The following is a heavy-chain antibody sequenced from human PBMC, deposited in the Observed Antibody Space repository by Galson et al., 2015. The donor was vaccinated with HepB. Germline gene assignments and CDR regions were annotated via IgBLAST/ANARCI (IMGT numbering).Heavy chain of an antibody. CDR3: VKRSFEAAGHFDL. V-gene: IGHV3-64D*06. CDR1: GFTFSSYA. Sequence: SLRLSCAASGFTFSSYAMHWVRQAPGKGLEYVSAISSNGGSTYYADSVKGRFTISRDNSKNTLYLQMSSLRAEDTAVYYCVKRSFEAAGHFDLWGRGTLVTVSS. CDR2: ISSNGGST. J-gene: IGHJ2*01. D-gene: IGHD6-13*01.